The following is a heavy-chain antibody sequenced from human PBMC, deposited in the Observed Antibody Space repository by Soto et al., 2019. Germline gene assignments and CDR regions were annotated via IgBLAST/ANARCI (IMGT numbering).Heavy chain of an antibody. CDR1: RFTFSAYG. V-gene: IGHV3-48*03. J-gene: IGHJ4*02. D-gene: IGHD5-12*01. CDR3: VRYCGTTLCNGVATRTFDY. CDR2: ISTSGSTV. Sequence: GGSLRLSCAASRFTFSAYGMHWFRQAPGKGLEWVSYISTSGSTVYYADSVKGRFTVSRDNTRNSLYLQMDSLRDEDTALYYCVRYCGTTLCNGVATRTFDYWGQGTLVTVSS.